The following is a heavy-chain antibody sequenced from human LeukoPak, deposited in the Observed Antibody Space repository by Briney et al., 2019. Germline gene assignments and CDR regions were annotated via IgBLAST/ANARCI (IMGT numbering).Heavy chain of an antibody. CDR2: ISYDGSNK. D-gene: IGHD6-13*01. J-gene: IGHJ4*02. CDR3: ARDPQFQQLVMWVPYYFDY. V-gene: IGHV3-30*04. CDR1: GFTFSSYA. Sequence: QPGRSLRLSCAASGFTFSSYAMHWVRQAPGKGLEWVAVISYDGSNKYYADSVKGRFTISRDNSKNTLYLQMNSLRAEDTAVYYCARDPQFQQLVMWVPYYFDYWGQGTLVTVSS.